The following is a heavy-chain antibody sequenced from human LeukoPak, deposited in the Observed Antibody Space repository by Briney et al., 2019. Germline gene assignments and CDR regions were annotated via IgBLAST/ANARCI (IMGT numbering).Heavy chain of an antibody. CDR1: GGSISSSSYY. D-gene: IGHD2-21*01. CDR3: AGADGPINWFDP. Sequence: SETLSLTCTVSGGSISSSSYYWGWIRQPPGKGLEWIGSIYYSGSTYYNPSLKSRVTISVDTSKNQFSLKLSSVTAADTAVYYCAGADGPINWFDPWGQGTLVTVSS. CDR2: IYYSGST. V-gene: IGHV4-39*01. J-gene: IGHJ5*02.